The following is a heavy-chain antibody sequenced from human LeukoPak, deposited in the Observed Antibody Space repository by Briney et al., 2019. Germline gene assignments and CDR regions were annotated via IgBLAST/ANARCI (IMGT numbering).Heavy chain of an antibody. J-gene: IGHJ4*02. D-gene: IGHD4-17*01. CDR3: ASSSTTTTRYAHFDY. CDR2: IIPILGIA. CDR1: GGTFSSYT. Sequence: ASVKVSCKASGGTFSSYTISWVRQAPGQGLEWMGRIIPILGIANYARKFQGRVTITADKSTSTAYMELSSLRSEDTAVYYCASSSTTTTRYAHFDYWGQGTLVTVSS. V-gene: IGHV1-69*02.